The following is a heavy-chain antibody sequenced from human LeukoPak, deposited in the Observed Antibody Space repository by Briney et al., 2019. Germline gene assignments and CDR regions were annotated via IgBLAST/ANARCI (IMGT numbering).Heavy chain of an antibody. CDR2: IRGSGDGT. D-gene: IGHD4-17*01. CDR3: ARLTTVHPYYYYYYMDV. Sequence: PGGYLRRYGVVSGLTFSNFAMTWVRQAPGRGLEWVSSIRGSGDGTNYANSVRGRFTISRDNSKNTLYLQMNSLRAEDTAVYYCARLTTVHPYYYYYYMDVWGKGTTVTVSS. V-gene: IGHV3-23*01. J-gene: IGHJ6*03. CDR1: GLTFSNFA.